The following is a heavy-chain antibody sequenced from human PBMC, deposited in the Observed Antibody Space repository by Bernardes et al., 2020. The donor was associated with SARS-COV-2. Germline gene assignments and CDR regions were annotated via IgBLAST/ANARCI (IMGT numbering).Heavy chain of an antibody. Sequence: GGSLRLSCAASGFTFSNAWMSWVRQAPGKGLEWVGRIKSKTDGGTTDYAAPVKGRFTISRDDSKNTLYLQMNSLKTEDTAVYYCTTDLVEVTPGSYSNDAFDIWGQGTMVTVSS. J-gene: IGHJ3*02. D-gene: IGHD3-10*01. CDR2: IKSKTDGGTT. V-gene: IGHV3-15*01. CDR3: TTDLVEVTPGSYSNDAFDI. CDR1: GFTFSNAW.